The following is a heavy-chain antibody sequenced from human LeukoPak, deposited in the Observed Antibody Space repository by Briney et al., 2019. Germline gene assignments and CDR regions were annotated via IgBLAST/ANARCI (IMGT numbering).Heavy chain of an antibody. V-gene: IGHV3-66*01. CDR3: ARDLGDRGYNYVFDY. CDR2: IYSGGST. Sequence: PGGSLRLSCAASGFTVSSNYMSWVRQAPGKGLEWVSVIYSGGSTYYADSVKGRFTISRDNSKNTLYLQMNSLSAEDTAVYYCARDLGDRGYNYVFDYWGQGTLVTVSS. D-gene: IGHD5-18*01. J-gene: IGHJ4*02. CDR1: GFTVSSNY.